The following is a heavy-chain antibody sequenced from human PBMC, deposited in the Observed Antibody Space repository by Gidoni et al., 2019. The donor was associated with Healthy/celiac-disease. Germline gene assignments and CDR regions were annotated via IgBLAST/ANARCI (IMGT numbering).Heavy chain of an antibody. D-gene: IGHD4-17*01. CDR2: IKSKTDGGTT. CDR3: TLPVRDYGDNENNYYGMDV. V-gene: IGHV3-15*01. CDR1: GFTFSNAW. Sequence: SGFTFSNAWMSWVRQAPGKGLEWVGRIKSKTDGGTTDYAAPVKGRFTISRDDSKNTLYLQMNSLKTEDTAVYYCTLPVRDYGDNENNYYGMDVWGQGTTVTVSS. J-gene: IGHJ6*02.